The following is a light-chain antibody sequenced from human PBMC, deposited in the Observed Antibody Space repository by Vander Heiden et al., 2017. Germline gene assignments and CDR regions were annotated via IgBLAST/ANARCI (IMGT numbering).Light chain of an antibody. CDR1: QRVSSY. Sequence: DIQMTQSPSSLSASVGDRVTITCRASQRVSSYLNWYQQKPGKAPKLLIFATSSLQSGVPSRFSGSGSGTDFTLTISSLQPEDFATYFCQQSYSTPLTFGAGTKVEIK. CDR3: QQSYSTPLT. CDR2: ATS. J-gene: IGKJ4*01. V-gene: IGKV1-39*01.